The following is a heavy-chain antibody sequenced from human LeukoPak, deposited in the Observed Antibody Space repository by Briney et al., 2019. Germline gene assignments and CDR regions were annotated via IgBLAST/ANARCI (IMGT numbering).Heavy chain of an antibody. J-gene: IGHJ3*02. D-gene: IGHD6-19*01. Sequence: GESLKISCKGSGYSFTSYWIGWVRQMPGKGLEWMGIIYPGDSDTRYSPSFQGQVTISADKSISTAYLQWSSLKASDTAMYYCARHQRIAVAGTWATGAFDIWGQGAMVTVSS. CDR2: IYPGDSDT. CDR3: ARHQRIAVAGTWATGAFDI. CDR1: GYSFTSYW. V-gene: IGHV5-51*01.